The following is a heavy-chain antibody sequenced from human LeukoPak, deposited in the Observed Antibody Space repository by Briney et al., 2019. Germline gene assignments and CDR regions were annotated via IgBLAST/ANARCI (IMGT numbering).Heavy chain of an antibody. CDR3: ARRQRPSHNWFDP. V-gene: IGHV4-39*01. CDR1: GDSISSDTYY. CDR2: VYYSGGT. Sequence: PSETLSLTCTVSGDSISSDTYYWGGIRQSPGKGLESFGSVYYSGGTYYNPSLKSRVTLSVDASKNQFSLKLSSVTAADTAVYYCARRQRPSHNWFDPWGQGTLVTVSS. J-gene: IGHJ5*02. D-gene: IGHD1-1*01.